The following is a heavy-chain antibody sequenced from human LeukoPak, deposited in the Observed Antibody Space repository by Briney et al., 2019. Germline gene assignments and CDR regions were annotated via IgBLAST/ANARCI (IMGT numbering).Heavy chain of an antibody. CDR1: GFTFSNYS. CDR3: ARVVFDGSSWYFDY. Sequence: GGSLRLSCVASGFTFSNYSMNWVRQAPGKGLEWVSYIRLRSNTIYYAESVKGRFTTSRDNAKNSLYLQMNSLRAEDTAVYYCARVVFDGSSWYFDYWGQGTLVTVSS. J-gene: IGHJ4*02. CDR2: IRLRSNTI. D-gene: IGHD6-13*01. V-gene: IGHV3-48*04.